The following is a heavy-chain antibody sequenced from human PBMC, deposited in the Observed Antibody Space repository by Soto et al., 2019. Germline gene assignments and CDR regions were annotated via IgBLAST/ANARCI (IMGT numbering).Heavy chain of an antibody. CDR1: GCSIRSYY. CDR3: ARDTYYYGSGSYGMDV. V-gene: IGHV4-59*13. CDR2: IYYSGST. J-gene: IGHJ6*02. D-gene: IGHD3-10*01. Sequence: SETLALTFAVSGCSIRSYYWSWLPQPPGKGLEWIGYIYYSGSTNYNHSLKSRVTISVDTSKNQFSLKLSSVTAADTAVYYCARDTYYYGSGSYGMDVWGQGTTVTVSS.